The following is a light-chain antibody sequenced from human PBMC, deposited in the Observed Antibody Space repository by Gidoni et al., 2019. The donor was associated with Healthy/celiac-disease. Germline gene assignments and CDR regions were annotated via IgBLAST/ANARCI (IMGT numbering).Light chain of an antibody. CDR1: SSDVGGYNY. V-gene: IGLV2-8*01. J-gene: IGLJ2*01. Sequence: QPALTQPLSASGSPGQSGTISCTGTSSDVGGYNYVSWYQQHPGKAPKLMIYEVSKRPSGVPDRFSGSKSGNTASLTVSGLQAEDEADYYCSSYAGSNNLGVFGGGTKLTVL. CDR3: SSYAGSNNLGV. CDR2: EVS.